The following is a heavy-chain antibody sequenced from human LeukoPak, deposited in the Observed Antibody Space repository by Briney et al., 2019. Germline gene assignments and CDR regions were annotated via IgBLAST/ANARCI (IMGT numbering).Heavy chain of an antibody. CDR3: ARDYCGGDCFPDY. CDR2: INPNSGDT. Sequence: ASVKVSCKASGYTFTGYYVHWVRQAPGQGLEWMGRINPNSGDTDYAQKFQGRVTMTRDTSISTAYMELSRLRSDDTAVYYCARDYCGGDCFPDYWGQGTLVTVSS. V-gene: IGHV1-2*06. CDR1: GYTFTGYY. D-gene: IGHD2-21*02. J-gene: IGHJ4*02.